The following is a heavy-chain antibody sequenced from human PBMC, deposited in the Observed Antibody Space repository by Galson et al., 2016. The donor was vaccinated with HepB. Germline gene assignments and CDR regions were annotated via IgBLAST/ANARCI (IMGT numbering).Heavy chain of an antibody. CDR3: ARDRGSTWSGPDY. CDR1: EYIFTAYY. Sequence: SVKVSCKASEYIFTAYYMHWVRQAPGQGLEWVGWINPDSGGTNYAQKFQGWVTMTRDTSISTAYMELTRLKSDDTAVYYCARDRGSTWSGPDYWGQGTLVTVSS. J-gene: IGHJ4*02. V-gene: IGHV1-2*04. D-gene: IGHD6-13*01. CDR2: INPDSGGT.